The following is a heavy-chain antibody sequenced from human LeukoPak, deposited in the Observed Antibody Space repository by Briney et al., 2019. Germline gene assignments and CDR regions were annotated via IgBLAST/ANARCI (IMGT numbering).Heavy chain of an antibody. CDR3: ATSGGTLGPTNYFAY. CDR2: INHSGST. CDR1: GDSIRSSNYY. V-gene: IGHV4-39*07. D-gene: IGHD3-16*01. J-gene: IGHJ4*02. Sequence: SETLSLTCSVSGDSIRSSNYYWAWIRQPPGEGLEWIGEINHSGSTNYNPSLKRRVTISVDTSKNQFSLKLSSVTAADTAVYYCATSGGTLGPTNYFAYWGQGTLVTVSS.